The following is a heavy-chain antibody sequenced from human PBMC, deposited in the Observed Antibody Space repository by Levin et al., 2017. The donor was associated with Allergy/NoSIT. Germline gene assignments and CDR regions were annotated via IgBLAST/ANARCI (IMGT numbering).Heavy chain of an antibody. V-gene: IGHV6-1*01. Sequence: PSETLSLTCAISGDSVSSNSAAWNWIRQSPSRGLEWLGRTFYRSEWCYDYAESVKSRITINPDTPKNQFSLQLNSVTPEDTAVYYCARGSPRYFDLWGRGTLVTVSS. CDR2: TFYRSEWCY. J-gene: IGHJ2*01. CDR3: ARGSPRYFDL. CDR1: GDSVSSNSAA.